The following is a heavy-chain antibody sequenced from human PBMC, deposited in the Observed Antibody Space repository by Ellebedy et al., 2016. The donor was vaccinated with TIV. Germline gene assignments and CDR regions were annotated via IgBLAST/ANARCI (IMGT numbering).Heavy chain of an antibody. CDR2: TYFRSTWFY. J-gene: IGHJ5*02. D-gene: IGHD2-15*01. V-gene: IGHV6-1*01. CDR3: AGGWQLSP. Sequence: SQTLSLTCAISGDSVSSNSAAWNWIRQSPSRGLEWLGRTYFRSTWFYDYAVSVKSRITINADTSKNQFSLQLNSVTPEDTAVYYCAGGWQLSPWGQGTLVTVSS. CDR1: GDSVSSNSAA.